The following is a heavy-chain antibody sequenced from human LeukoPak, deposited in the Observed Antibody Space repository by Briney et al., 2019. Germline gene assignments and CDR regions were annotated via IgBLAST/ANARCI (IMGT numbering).Heavy chain of an antibody. CDR3: AKAMVEVTLFPFDFDH. V-gene: IGHV3-30-3*01. J-gene: IGHJ4*02. Sequence: GGSLRLSCAASGFTFSSYAMHWVRQAPGKGLEWVAVISYDGSNKYYADSVKGRFTISRDNSKNTLYLQMNSLTPEDTAVYYCAKAMVEVTLFPFDFDHWGQGTLVTVSS. CDR2: ISYDGSNK. D-gene: IGHD2-21*01. CDR1: GFTFSSYA.